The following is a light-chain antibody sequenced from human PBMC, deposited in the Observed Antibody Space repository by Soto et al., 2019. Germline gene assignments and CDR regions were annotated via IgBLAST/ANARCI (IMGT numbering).Light chain of an antibody. CDR3: QQRSEWPIT. J-gene: IGKJ5*01. Sequence: EIVLTQSPATLSLFPGERATLSCRASQTISTYLEWYQQKPGQAPRLFIYDASNRATGVPARFSGSRSGTDFTLTISSLEPEDFAVYFCQQRSEWPITFGQGTRLEIK. CDR1: QTISTY. CDR2: DAS. V-gene: IGKV3-11*01.